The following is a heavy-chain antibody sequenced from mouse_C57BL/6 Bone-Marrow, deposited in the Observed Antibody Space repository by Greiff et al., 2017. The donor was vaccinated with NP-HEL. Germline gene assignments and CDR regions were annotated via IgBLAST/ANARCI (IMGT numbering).Heavy chain of an antibody. J-gene: IGHJ2*01. CDR1: GYTFTDYY. CDR3: ARGSSGGY. V-gene: IGHV1-76*01. Sequence: VQLQESGAELVRPGASVKLSCKASGYTFTDYYINWVKQRPGQGLEWIARIYPGRGNTYYNEKFKGKATLTAEKSSSTAYMQLSSLTSEDSAVYFCARGSSGGYWGQGTTLTVSS. D-gene: IGHD1-1*01. CDR2: IYPGRGNT.